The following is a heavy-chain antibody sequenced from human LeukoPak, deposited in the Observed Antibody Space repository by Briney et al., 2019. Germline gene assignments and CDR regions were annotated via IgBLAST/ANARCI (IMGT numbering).Heavy chain of an antibody. CDR1: GFTVSSNY. D-gene: IGHD2-21*01. J-gene: IGHJ3*02. Sequence: GGSLRLSCAASGFTVSSNYMSWFRQAPAKGLEWVSVIYSGGSTYYADSVKGRFTISRDNSKNTLYLQMNSLRAEDTAVYYCARDSVFALGAFDIWGQGTMVTVPS. CDR2: IYSGGST. CDR3: ARDSVFALGAFDI. V-gene: IGHV3-53*01.